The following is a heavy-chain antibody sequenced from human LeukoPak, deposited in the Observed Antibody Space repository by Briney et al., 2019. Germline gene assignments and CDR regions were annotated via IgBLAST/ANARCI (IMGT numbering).Heavy chain of an antibody. V-gene: IGHV4-4*07. Sequence: SETLSLTCTVSGGSISSYYWSWNRQPAGKGLEWIGRIYTSGSTNYNPSLKSRVTMSVDTSKNQFSLKLSSVTAADTAVYYCARDLGLWLQGSWFDPWGQGTLVTVSS. CDR1: GGSISSYY. CDR2: IYTSGST. D-gene: IGHD5-18*01. CDR3: ARDLGLWLQGSWFDP. J-gene: IGHJ5*02.